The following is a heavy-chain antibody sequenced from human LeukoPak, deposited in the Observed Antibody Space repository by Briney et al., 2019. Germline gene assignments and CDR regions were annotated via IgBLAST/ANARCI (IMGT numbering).Heavy chain of an antibody. D-gene: IGHD3-10*01. Sequence: GGSLRLSCAASGFIFTAYSVNCVRQAPGKGLGWVPSISSSSTYISYADSVEGRFTISGDNAKNSLYLQMNSLRAEDTALYYCARVFSGNYYSGFDYWGQGTLVTVSS. CDR3: ARVFSGNYYSGFDY. CDR1: GFIFTAYS. CDR2: ISSSSTYI. J-gene: IGHJ4*02. V-gene: IGHV3-21*01.